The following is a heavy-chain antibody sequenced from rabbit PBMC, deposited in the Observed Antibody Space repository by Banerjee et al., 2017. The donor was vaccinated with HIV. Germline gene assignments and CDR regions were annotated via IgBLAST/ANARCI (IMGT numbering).Heavy chain of an antibody. CDR1: GIDFSSYYY. CDR3: ARYINGDNYFDL. V-gene: IGHV1S40*01. CDR2: IYTGSATT. Sequence: QSLEESGGDLVKPGASLTLTCTASGIDFSSYYYMCWVRQAPGKGLEWIGCIYTGSATTYYASWAKGRFTISKTSSTTVTLQMTSLTAADTATYSCARYINGDNYFDLWGPGTLVTVS. J-gene: IGHJ4*01. D-gene: IGHD2-1*01.